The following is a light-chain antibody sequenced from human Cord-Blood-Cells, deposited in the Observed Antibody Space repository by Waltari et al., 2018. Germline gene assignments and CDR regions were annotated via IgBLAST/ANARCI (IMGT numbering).Light chain of an antibody. CDR3: CSYAGRV. V-gene: IGLV2-23*01. CDR1: SSDVGSYNL. J-gene: IGLJ3*02. Sequence: QSALTQPASVSGSPGQSITISCTGTSSDVGSYNLVSWYQQHQGKAPKLMIYEGSKRPSGVSNRFSGSKSGSTASLTISGLQAEDEADYYCCSYAGRVFGGGTKLTVL. CDR2: EGS.